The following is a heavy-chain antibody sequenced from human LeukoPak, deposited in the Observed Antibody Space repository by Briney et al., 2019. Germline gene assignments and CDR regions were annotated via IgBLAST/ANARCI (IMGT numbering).Heavy chain of an antibody. D-gene: IGHD2-2*01. J-gene: IGHJ4*02. CDR2: IYYSGST. CDR3: ARGGGYCSSTSCSRHYYFDY. Sequence: SETLSLTCTVSGGSISSYYWSWVRQPPGKGLEWIGYIYYSGSTNYNPSLKSRVTISVDTSKNQFSLKLSSVTAADTAVYYCARGGGYCSSTSCSRHYYFDYWGQGTLVTVSS. V-gene: IGHV4-59*12. CDR1: GGSISSYY.